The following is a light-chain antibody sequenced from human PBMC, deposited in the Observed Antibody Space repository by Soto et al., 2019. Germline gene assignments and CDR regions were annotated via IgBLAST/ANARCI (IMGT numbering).Light chain of an antibody. Sequence: NFMLTQPHSVSESPGKTVTISCTGSSGSIASNYVQWYQQRPGSAPTTVIYEDNQRPSGVPDRFSGSIDSSSNSASLTISGLKTEDEADYYWQSYDSRNLVVFGGGTKLTVL. V-gene: IGLV6-57*02. CDR3: QSYDSRNLVV. J-gene: IGLJ2*01. CDR1: SGSIASNY. CDR2: EDN.